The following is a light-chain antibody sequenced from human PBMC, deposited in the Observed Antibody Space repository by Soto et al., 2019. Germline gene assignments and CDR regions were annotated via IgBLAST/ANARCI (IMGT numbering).Light chain of an antibody. CDR2: DNA. CDR3: QSYDSSLSGVV. CDR1: SSNIGAGYD. V-gene: IGLV1-40*01. Sequence: QSVLTQPPSVSGAPGQGVTISCTGSSSNIGAGYDVHWYQQLPGTAPKLLIYDNANRPSGVPDRFSGSKSGTSASLAITGLQAEDEADYYCQSYDSSLSGVVFGGGTKLTVL. J-gene: IGLJ2*01.